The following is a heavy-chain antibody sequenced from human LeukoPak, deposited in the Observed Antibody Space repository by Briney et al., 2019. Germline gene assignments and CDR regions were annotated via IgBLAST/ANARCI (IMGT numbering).Heavy chain of an antibody. CDR2: INPNSGGT. Sequence: ASVKVSCKASGYTFTGYYMHWVRQAPRQGLEWMGWINPNSGGTNYAQKFQGRVTMTRDTSISTAYMELSRLRSDDTAVYYCARLYYYGSGRENFDYWGQGTLVTVSS. D-gene: IGHD3-10*01. J-gene: IGHJ4*02. CDR1: GYTFTGYY. V-gene: IGHV1-2*02. CDR3: ARLYYYGSGRENFDY.